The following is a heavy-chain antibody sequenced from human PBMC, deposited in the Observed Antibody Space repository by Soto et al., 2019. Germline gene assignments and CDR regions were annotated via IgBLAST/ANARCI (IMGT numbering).Heavy chain of an antibody. V-gene: IGHV1-69*02. Sequence: QVQLVQSGAEVKKPGSSVKVSCKASGGTFSSYTISWVRQAPGQGLEWMGRIIPILGIANYAQKFQGRVTITADKSTSTAYMELSSLRSEDTVVYYCARAFVRDSPDYWGQGTLVTVSS. CDR2: IIPILGIA. J-gene: IGHJ4*02. D-gene: IGHD3-16*01. CDR3: ARAFVRDSPDY. CDR1: GGTFSSYT.